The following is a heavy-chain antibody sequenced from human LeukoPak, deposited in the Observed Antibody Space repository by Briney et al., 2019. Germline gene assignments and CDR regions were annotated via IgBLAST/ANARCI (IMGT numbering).Heavy chain of an antibody. CDR3: ASAGVYCRTTDCYAFDI. V-gene: IGHV3-21*01. D-gene: IGHD1-14*01. Sequence: PGGSLRLSCAVSGFTFIDYGMSWVRQAPGKGLQWVSSISSDSHHIYYADSVKGRFTSSRDNAKNLVFLQMNSLRAEDTAVYYCASAGVYCRTTDCYAFDIWGQGTLVSVSS. J-gene: IGHJ3*02. CDR2: ISSDSHHI. CDR1: GFTFIDYG.